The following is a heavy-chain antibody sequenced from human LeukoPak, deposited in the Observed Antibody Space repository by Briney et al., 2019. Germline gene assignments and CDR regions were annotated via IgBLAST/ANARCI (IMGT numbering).Heavy chain of an antibody. Sequence: PSQTLSLTCTVSGGSISSGSYYWSWIRQPAGKGLEWIGRIYTSGSTNYNPSLKSRVTISVDTSKNQFSLKLSSVTAVDTAVYYCARDIPYYYDSSGYYWFDPWGQGTLVTVSS. J-gene: IGHJ5*02. D-gene: IGHD3-22*01. CDR2: IYTSGST. CDR3: ARDIPYYYDSSGYYWFDP. CDR1: GGSISSGSYY. V-gene: IGHV4-61*02.